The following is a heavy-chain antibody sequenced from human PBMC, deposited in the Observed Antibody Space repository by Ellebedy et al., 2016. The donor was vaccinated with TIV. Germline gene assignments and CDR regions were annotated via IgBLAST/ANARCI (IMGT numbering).Heavy chain of an antibody. CDR1: GFVFNKYS. CDR2: ISGDSGTI. CDR3: ARGYLENPFDY. V-gene: IGHV3-48*02. J-gene: IGHJ4*02. Sequence: GGSLRLSXAASGFVFNKYSMDWVRQAPGKGLEWVSFISGDSGTIYYADSVQGRFTISRDNAKNSLYLQMNNLRDEDTAVYYCARGYLENPFDYWGQGTLITVSS. D-gene: IGHD1-26*01.